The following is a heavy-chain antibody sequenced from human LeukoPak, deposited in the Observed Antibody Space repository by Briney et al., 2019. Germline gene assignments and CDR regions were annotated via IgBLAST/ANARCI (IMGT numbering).Heavy chain of an antibody. J-gene: IGHJ5*02. CDR2: IYTSEST. CDR1: GGSISSSNYY. V-gene: IGHV4-61*02. CDR3: ARETPDTAMVYRQGSWFDR. D-gene: IGHD5-18*01. Sequence: SETLSLTCSVSGGSISSSNYYWSWMRQPAGKGLVGFGRIYTSESTKHNPSLKSRVTISVETSSTQFSLKLRSVTAADTAVYYSARETPDTAMVYRQGSWFDRWGQGTLVTVSS.